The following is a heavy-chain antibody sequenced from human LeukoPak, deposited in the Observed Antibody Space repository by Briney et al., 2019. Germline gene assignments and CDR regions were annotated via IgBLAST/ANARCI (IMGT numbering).Heavy chain of an antibody. D-gene: IGHD6-13*01. V-gene: IGHV4-59*01. CDR3: ARGVYIAAAQYGY. CDR1: GGSISGYY. CDR2: IYYSGTT. Sequence: SETLSLTCTVSGGSISGYYWTWIRQPPGEGLEYIGYIYYSGTTNYNPSLKSRVTISVDTSKNQFSLKLSSVTAADTAVYYCARGVYIAAAQYGYWGQGTLVTVSS. J-gene: IGHJ4*02.